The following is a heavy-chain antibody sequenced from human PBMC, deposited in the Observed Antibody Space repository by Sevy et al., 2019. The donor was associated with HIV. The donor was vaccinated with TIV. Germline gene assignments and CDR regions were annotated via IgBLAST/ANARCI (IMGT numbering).Heavy chain of an antibody. CDR3: ARDCSSTTCPWGLDV. CDR2: IKRDGSER. V-gene: IGHV3-7*03. Sequence: LSLTCAASGFTFSNYWMTWVRQAPGKGLEWVANIKRDGSERYYVASVKGRFTISRDNAKNSLFLQMNSLRADDTAVDYCARDCSSTTCPWGLDVWGQGTTVTVSS. J-gene: IGHJ6*02. D-gene: IGHD2-2*01. CDR1: GFTFSNYW.